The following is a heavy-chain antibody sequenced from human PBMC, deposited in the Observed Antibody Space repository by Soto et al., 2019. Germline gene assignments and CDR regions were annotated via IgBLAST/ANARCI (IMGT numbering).Heavy chain of an antibody. V-gene: IGHV3-21*01. CDR3: ARSIAVAGILDYYYYYGMDV. Sequence: EVQLVESGGGLVQPGGSLRLSCAASGFTFSSYSMNWVRQAPGKGLEWVSSISSSSSYIYYADSVKGRFTISRDNAKNSLYLQMNSLRAEDTAVYYCARSIAVAGILDYYYYYGMDVWGQGTTVTVSS. D-gene: IGHD6-19*01. J-gene: IGHJ6*02. CDR2: ISSSSSYI. CDR1: GFTFSSYS.